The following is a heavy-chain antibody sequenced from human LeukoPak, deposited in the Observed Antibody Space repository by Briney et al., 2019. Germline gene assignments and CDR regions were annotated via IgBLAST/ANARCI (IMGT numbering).Heavy chain of an antibody. J-gene: IGHJ4*02. D-gene: IGHD6-13*01. V-gene: IGHV1-2*02. CDR3: ARSDRIAGSYFDY. Sequence: ASVKVSCKASGYTFIGYYMHWVRQAPGQGLEWMGWINPNSGGTNYAQKFQGRVTMTRDTSISTAYMELSRLRSDDTAVYYYARSDRIAGSYFDYWGQGTLVTVSS. CDR2: INPNSGGT. CDR1: GYTFIGYY.